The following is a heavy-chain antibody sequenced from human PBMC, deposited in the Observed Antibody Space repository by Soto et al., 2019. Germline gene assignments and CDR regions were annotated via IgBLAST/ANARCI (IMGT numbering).Heavy chain of an antibody. D-gene: IGHD3-3*01. CDR1: GGTFSSYA. V-gene: IGHV1-69*13. CDR3: ARGGKYYDFWSGYPMDV. J-gene: IGHJ6*03. Sequence: SVKVSCKASGGTFSSYAISWVRQAPGQGLEWMGGIIPIFGTANYAQKFQGRVTITADESTSTAYMELSSLRSEDTAVYYCARGGKYYDFWSGYPMDVWGKGTTVTVSS. CDR2: IIPIFGTA.